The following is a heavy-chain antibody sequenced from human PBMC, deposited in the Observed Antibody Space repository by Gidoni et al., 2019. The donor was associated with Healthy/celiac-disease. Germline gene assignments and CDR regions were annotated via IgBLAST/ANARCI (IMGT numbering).Heavy chain of an antibody. V-gene: IGHV3-23*04. Sequence: EVQLVESGGGLVQPGGSLRLSCAASGFPFRSYAMSWVRQAPGKGLEWVSAISGSGGSTYYADSVKGRFTISRDNSKNTLYLQMNSLRAEDTAVYYCAKDRNAGYSYGDLDYWGQGTLVTVSS. CDR1: GFPFRSYA. J-gene: IGHJ4*02. D-gene: IGHD5-18*01. CDR3: AKDRNAGYSYGDLDY. CDR2: ISGSGGST.